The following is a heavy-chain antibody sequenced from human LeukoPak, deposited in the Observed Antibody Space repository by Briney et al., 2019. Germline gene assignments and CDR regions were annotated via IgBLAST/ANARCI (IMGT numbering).Heavy chain of an antibody. CDR2: IYYSGST. V-gene: IGHV4-4*02. CDR3: ARGRGSRHYYGSGSYYYYFDY. Sequence: PSETLSLTCAVSGDSISSIDWWSWVRQPPGKGLEWIGYIYYSGSTNYNPSLKSRVTISVDTSKNQFSLKLSSVTAADTAVYYCARGRGSRHYYGSGSYYYYFDYWGQGTLVTVSS. CDR1: GDSISSIDW. D-gene: IGHD3-10*01. J-gene: IGHJ4*02.